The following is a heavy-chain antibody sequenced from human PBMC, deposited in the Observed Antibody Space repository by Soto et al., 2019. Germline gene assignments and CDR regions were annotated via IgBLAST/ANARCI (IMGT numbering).Heavy chain of an antibody. J-gene: IGHJ4*02. Sequence: EVKLAESGGGLTKPGGSLRLSCAASGFLFSNAWMSWVRQGPGKGLEWVARIKSQSDGGATEYAAVVKGRFTISRDDSNNAVYLQMDSLTSDDTGVYYCLTDPIQLWPYDYWGQGTPVTVSS. V-gene: IGHV3-15*01. CDR1: GFLFSNAW. CDR3: LTDPIQLWPYDY. CDR2: IKSQSDGGAT. D-gene: IGHD5-18*01.